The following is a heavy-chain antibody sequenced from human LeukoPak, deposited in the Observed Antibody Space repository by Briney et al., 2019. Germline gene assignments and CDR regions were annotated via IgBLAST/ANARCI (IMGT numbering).Heavy chain of an antibody. V-gene: IGHV4-61*02. Sequence: SETLSLTCTVSGGSISSGSYYWSWIRQPAGKGLEWIGRIYTSGSTNYNPSLKSRVTISVDTSMNQFSLKLSSVTAADTAVYYCARSDTVTPAYYFDYWGQGTLVTVSS. J-gene: IGHJ4*02. CDR2: IYTSGST. CDR1: GGSISSGSYY. CDR3: ARSDTVTPAYYFDY. D-gene: IGHD4-17*01.